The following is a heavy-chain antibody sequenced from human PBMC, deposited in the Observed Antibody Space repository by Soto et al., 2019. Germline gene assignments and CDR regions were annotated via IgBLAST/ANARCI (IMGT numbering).Heavy chain of an antibody. CDR1: GGSISSSSYY. D-gene: IGHD5-12*01. J-gene: IGHJ5*02. CDR3: AGHELKWLRDTNWFDP. V-gene: IGHV4-39*01. CDR2: IYYSGST. Sequence: PSETLSLTCTVSGGSISSSSYYWGWIRQPPGKGLEWIGSIYYSGSTYYNPSLKSRVTISVDTSKNQFSLKLSSVTAADTAVYYCAGHELKWLRDTNWFDPWGQGTLVTVSS.